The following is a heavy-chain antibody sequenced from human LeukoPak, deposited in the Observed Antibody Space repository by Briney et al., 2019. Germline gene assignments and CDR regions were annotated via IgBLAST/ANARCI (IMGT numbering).Heavy chain of an antibody. V-gene: IGHV4-59*01. CDR3: ASSVIEYYYDSSGYYLLSYFDY. CDR2: IYYSGST. D-gene: IGHD3-22*01. Sequence: PSETLSLTCTVSGCSISSYYWSWVRQPPGKGLEWIGYIYYSGSTNYNPSLKSRVTISVDTSKYQFSLKLSSVTAADTAVYYCASSVIEYYYDSSGYYLLSYFDYWGQGTLVTVSS. J-gene: IGHJ4*02. CDR1: GCSISSYY.